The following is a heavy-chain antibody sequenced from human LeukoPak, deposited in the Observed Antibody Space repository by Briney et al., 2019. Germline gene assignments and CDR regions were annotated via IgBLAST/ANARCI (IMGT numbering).Heavy chain of an antibody. Sequence: ESGPTLVKPTQTLTLTCTFSGFSLSTSGVGVGWIRQPPGKALEWLALIYWNDDKRYNPSLKSRLTITKDTSKNQVVLTMTNMDPVDTATYYCAHSYSAADTNWFDPWGQGTLVTVSS. J-gene: IGHJ5*02. CDR3: AHSYSAADTNWFDP. V-gene: IGHV2-5*01. CDR2: IYWNDDK. CDR1: GFSLSTSGVG. D-gene: IGHD6-13*01.